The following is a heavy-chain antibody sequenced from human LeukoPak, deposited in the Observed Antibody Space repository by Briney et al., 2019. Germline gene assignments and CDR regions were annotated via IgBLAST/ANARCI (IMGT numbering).Heavy chain of an antibody. CDR2: MSGSGNTI. J-gene: IGHJ4*02. V-gene: IGHV3-48*01. CDR1: GFSLNSYV. D-gene: IGHD3-16*02. CDR3: SKSLHLGELSFAD. Sequence: GGSLRLSCVASGFSLNSYVMDWVRQAPGEGLEWISYMSGSGNTIYYSDSVRGRFTISRDNAKNSLYLQMNSLRVDDPSVSFSSKSLHLGELSFADCGQKTLVTVSS.